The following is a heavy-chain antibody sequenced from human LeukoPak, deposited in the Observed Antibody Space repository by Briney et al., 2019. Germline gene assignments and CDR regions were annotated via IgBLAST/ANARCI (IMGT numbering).Heavy chain of an antibody. CDR1: GLTFSSYA. CDR3: AKRDTAY. CDR2: ISDSGGST. J-gene: IGHJ4*02. V-gene: IGHV3-23*01. D-gene: IGHD5-18*01. Sequence: GGSLRLSCAASGLTFSSYAMSWVRQAPGKGLEWVSTISDSGGSTYYAESVKGRFTISRDNSNSTLYLQMNSLRAEDTAVYYCAKRDTAYWGQGTLVTVSS.